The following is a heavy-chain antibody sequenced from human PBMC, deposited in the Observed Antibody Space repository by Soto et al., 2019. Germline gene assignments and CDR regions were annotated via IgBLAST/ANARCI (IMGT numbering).Heavy chain of an antibody. V-gene: IGHV4-59*08. CDR3: VRRWGTTFDF. Sequence: QVQLQESGPGLVKPSETLSLTCTVSGGSISSYYWSWIRQPPGKGLEWIGYIYYSGSTNYNPSLKSRVTISVDTSKNQFSLKLSSVTAADTAVYYCVRRWGTTFDFWGQGTLVTVSP. CDR1: GGSISSYY. D-gene: IGHD3-16*01. J-gene: IGHJ4*02. CDR2: IYYSGST.